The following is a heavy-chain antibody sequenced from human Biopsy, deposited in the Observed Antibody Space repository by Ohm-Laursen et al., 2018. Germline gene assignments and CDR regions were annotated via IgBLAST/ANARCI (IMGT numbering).Heavy chain of an antibody. V-gene: IGHV4-31*01. D-gene: IGHD3-22*01. Sequence: SETLSLTCTVSGGSISSGGSYWSWIRQRPGKGLEGIGYIFNSANPYYNPSLKNLITISGDTSKNHFSLKVSSVTAADTAMYYCAAYYYDSSGYFYAFHYWGQGTLVTVSS. J-gene: IGHJ4*02. CDR3: AAYYYDSSGYFYAFHY. CDR1: GGSISSGGSY. CDR2: IFNSANP.